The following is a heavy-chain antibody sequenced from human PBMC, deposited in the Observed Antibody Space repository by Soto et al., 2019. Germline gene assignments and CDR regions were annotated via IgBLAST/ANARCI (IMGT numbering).Heavy chain of an antibody. Sequence: QVQLVQSGGEMKKPGASVKVSCKASGYTFSDYGISWVRQAPGQGLEWMGWISDFESNINFAPKFRGRVPLSINTSTTPAYVEWRGLTSDGAAVYYWARDYDRWGEAWFDPWGPGARVIVSS. CDR3: ARDYDRWGEAWFDP. CDR2: ISDFESNI. J-gene: IGHJ5*02. CDR1: GYTFSDYG. D-gene: IGHD3-16*01. V-gene: IGHV1-18*04.